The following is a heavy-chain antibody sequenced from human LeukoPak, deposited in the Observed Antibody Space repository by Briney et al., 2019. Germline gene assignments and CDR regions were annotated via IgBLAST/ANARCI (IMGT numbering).Heavy chain of an antibody. V-gene: IGHV4-30-4*01. D-gene: IGHD1-7*01. CDR3: ARDNWNYGSSMDV. J-gene: IGHJ6*02. Sequence: PSQTLSLTCTVSGGSISSGDYYWSWIRQPPGKGLEWIRYIYYSGSTYYNPSLKSRVTISVDTSKNQFSLKLSSVTAADTAVYHCARDNWNYGSSMDVWGQGTTVTVSS. CDR2: IYYSGST. CDR1: GGSISSGDYY.